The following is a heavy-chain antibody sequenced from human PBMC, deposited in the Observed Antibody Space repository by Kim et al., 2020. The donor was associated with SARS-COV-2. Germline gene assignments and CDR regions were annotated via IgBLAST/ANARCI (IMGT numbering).Heavy chain of an antibody. J-gene: IGHJ3*02. CDR3: AKGMGHMTTVTTIDAFDI. Sequence: GGSLRLSCAASGFTFSSYGMHWVRQAPGKGLEWVAVISYDGSNKYYADSVKGRFTISRDNSKNTLYLQMNSLRAEDTAVYCCAKGMGHMTTVTTIDAFDIWGQGTMVTVSS. CDR1: GFTFSSYG. V-gene: IGHV3-30*18. D-gene: IGHD4-17*01. CDR2: ISYDGSNK.